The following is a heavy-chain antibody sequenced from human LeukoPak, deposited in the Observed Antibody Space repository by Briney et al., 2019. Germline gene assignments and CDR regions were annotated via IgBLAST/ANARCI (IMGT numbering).Heavy chain of an antibody. CDR1: GDSISSSIHS. D-gene: IGHD6-19*01. CDR2: IHYSGTT. J-gene: IGHJ4*02. Sequence: SETLSLTCIVSGDSISSSIHSWGWIRQSPGKKLEWIGSIHYSGTTYYNPSLKSRVTTSVDTSKNQFSLRLNSVTAADTAVYYCARNPYSSGWYCYFDYWGQGTLVTVSS. CDR3: ARNPYSSGWYCYFDY. V-gene: IGHV4-39*01.